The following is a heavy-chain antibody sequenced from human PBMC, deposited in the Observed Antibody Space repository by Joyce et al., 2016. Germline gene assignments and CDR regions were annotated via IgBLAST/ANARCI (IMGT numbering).Heavy chain of an antibody. V-gene: IGHV4-4*02. Sequence: QVQLQESGPGLVKPSGTLSLTCAVSGGSISSAHWWSWVRQPPGKGLEWIGEIYLGGSTTYNPSLKSRVTISVDKSKNQRSLKMNSVTAADTAVYYCARNGAYSQDSWGQGTLVTVSS. CDR3: ARNGAYSQDS. CDR1: GGSISSAHW. D-gene: IGHD5-12*01. CDR2: IYLGGST. J-gene: IGHJ5*01.